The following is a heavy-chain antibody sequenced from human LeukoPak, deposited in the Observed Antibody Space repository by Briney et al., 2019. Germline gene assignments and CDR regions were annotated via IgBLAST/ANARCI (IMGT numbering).Heavy chain of an antibody. Sequence: KPSETLSLTCTLSGGSISSFYWSWIRQPPGKRLDSNGYTYYSRSTNYNPSLKSRVTISVDTSKNQFSLKLSSVTAADTAVYYCARYYGSGSYYNVGLYWFDPWGQGTLVNVSS. CDR2: TYYSRST. D-gene: IGHD3-10*01. CDR3: ARYYGSGSYYNVGLYWFDP. J-gene: IGHJ5*02. V-gene: IGHV4-59*01. CDR1: GGSISSFY.